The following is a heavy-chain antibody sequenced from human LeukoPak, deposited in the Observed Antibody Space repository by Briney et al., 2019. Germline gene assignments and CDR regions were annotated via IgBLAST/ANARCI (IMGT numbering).Heavy chain of an antibody. CDR2: INAGNGNT. J-gene: IGHJ4*02. CDR3: AREGGQLRSYYFDY. V-gene: IGHV1-3*01. CDR1: GGTFSSYA. Sequence: GASVKVSCKASGGTFSSYAISWVRQAPGQRLEWMGWINAGNGNTKYSQKFQGRVTITRDTSASTAYMELSSLRSEDTAVYYCAREGGQLRSYYFDYWGQGTLVTVSS. D-gene: IGHD5-18*01.